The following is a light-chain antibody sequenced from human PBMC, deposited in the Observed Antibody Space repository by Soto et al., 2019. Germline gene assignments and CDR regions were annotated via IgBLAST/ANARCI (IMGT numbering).Light chain of an antibody. V-gene: IGLV2-14*01. CDR3: SSYTSSSTS. Sequence: QSALTQPASVSGSPGQSITISCTGTSSDVGGYNYVSWYQQHPGKAPKLMIYDVSNRPSGVSNRFSGSKSGNTASLTISGLQAEDEADYYCSSYTSSSTSFGNGTKLTVL. CDR1: SSDVGGYNY. J-gene: IGLJ1*01. CDR2: DVS.